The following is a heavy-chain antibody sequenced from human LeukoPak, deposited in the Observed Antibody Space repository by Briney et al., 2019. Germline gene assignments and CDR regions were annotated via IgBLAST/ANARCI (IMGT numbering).Heavy chain of an antibody. D-gene: IGHD3-22*01. Sequence: GGSLRLSCAASGFTFSSYAMSWVRQAPGKGLEWVSAISGSGGSTYYADSVKGRFTISRDNAKNSLYLQMNSLRAEDTAVYYCARETYYYDSSGYYYGGDFDYWGQGTLVTVSS. V-gene: IGHV3-23*01. CDR2: ISGSGGST. CDR3: ARETYYYDSSGYYYGGDFDY. J-gene: IGHJ4*02. CDR1: GFTFSSYA.